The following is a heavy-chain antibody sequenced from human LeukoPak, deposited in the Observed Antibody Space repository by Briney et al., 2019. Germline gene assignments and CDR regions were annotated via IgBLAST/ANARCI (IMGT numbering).Heavy chain of an antibody. CDR2: MNPNSGNT. CDR1: GYTFTSYD. Sequence: ASVKVSCKASGYTFTSYDINWVRQATGQGLEWMGWMNPNSGNTGYAQEFQGRVTMTRNTSISTAYMELSSLRPEDTAVYYCARGDLATIVPFDYWGQGTLVTVSS. CDR3: ARGDLATIVPFDY. V-gene: IGHV1-8*01. D-gene: IGHD5-24*01. J-gene: IGHJ4*02.